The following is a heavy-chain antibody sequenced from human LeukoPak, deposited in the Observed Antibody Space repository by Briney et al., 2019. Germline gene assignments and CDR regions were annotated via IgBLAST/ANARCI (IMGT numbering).Heavy chain of an antibody. D-gene: IGHD5-12*01. Sequence: GGSLRLSCAASEFTFNTYAMSWVRQAPGKGLEWVSSISGSGGNTYYADSVKGRFTISRDNSKNTLYLQMNSLRAEDTAVYYCAPDPNKWLRNYWGQGTLVTVSS. J-gene: IGHJ4*02. CDR2: ISGSGGNT. CDR3: APDPNKWLRNY. V-gene: IGHV3-23*01. CDR1: EFTFNTYA.